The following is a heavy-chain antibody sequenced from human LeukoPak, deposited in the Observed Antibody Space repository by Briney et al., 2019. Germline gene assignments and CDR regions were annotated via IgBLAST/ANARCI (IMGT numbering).Heavy chain of an antibody. CDR2: MNPNSGNT. J-gene: IGHJ4*02. CDR3: AGGRDSSSWSDFDY. Sequence: ASVKVSCKASGYTFTSYDINWVRQATGQGLEWMGWMNPNSGNTGYAQKFQGRVTMTRNTSISTAYMELSSLRSEDTAVYYCAGGRDSSSWSDFDYWGQGTLVTVSS. CDR1: GYTFTSYD. V-gene: IGHV1-8*01. D-gene: IGHD6-13*01.